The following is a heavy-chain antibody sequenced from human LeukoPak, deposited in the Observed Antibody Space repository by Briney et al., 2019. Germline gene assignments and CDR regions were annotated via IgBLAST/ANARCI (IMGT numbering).Heavy chain of an antibody. V-gene: IGHV4-39*07. CDR3: ASERDGYNTDY. J-gene: IGHJ4*02. Sequence: SETLSLTCTVSGGSISSSSYYWGWIRQLPGKGLEWIGSIYYSGSTYYNPSLKSRVTISVDTSKNQFSLKLSSVTAADTAVYYCASERDGYNTDYWGQGTLVTVSS. CDR1: GGSISSSSYY. D-gene: IGHD5-24*01. CDR2: IYYSGST.